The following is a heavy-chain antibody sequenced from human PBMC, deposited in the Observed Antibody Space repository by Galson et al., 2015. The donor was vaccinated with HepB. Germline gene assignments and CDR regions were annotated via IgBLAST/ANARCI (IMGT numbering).Heavy chain of an antibody. D-gene: IGHD2-2*01. CDR3: ARDSSTSCYFDY. J-gene: IGHJ4*02. Sequence: SLRLSCAASGFTFSDYYMSWIRQAPGKGLEWVSYISSSGSTIYYADSVKGRFTISRDNAKNSLYLQMNSLRAEDTAVYYCARDSSTSCYFDYWGQGTLVTVSS. CDR2: ISSSGSTI. V-gene: IGHV3-11*01. CDR1: GFTFSDYY.